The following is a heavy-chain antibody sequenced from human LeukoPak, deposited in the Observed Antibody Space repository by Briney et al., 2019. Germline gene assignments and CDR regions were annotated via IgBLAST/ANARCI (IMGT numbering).Heavy chain of an antibody. CDR3: AKRGVVIRAVLVVGFHKEAYYFDS. J-gene: IGHJ4*02. Sequence: PGGSLRLSCVVSGITLSNYGMSWVRQAPGKGLEWVAGISDRGGSTNYADSVKGRFTISRDNPKNTLYLQMNRLGSEDTAVYFCAKRGVVIRAVLVVGFHKEAYYFDSWGQGALVTVSS. CDR1: GITLSNYG. CDR2: ISDRGGST. V-gene: IGHV3-23*01. D-gene: IGHD2-15*01.